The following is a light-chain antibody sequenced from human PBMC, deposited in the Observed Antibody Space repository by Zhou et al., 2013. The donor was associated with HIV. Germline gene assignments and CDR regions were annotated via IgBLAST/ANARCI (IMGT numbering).Light chain of an antibody. CDR2: GAT. Sequence: DIQMTQSPSSLSASVGDRVAITCRASQGISTYLAWYQQKPGNAPKLLIYGATTLQSGVPSRFRGSGSGTNFTLVITNLQAEDTGTIYXQQYSDLPLTFGGGTKVEIK. CDR1: QGISTY. CDR3: QQYSDLPLT. V-gene: IGKV1-9*01. J-gene: IGKJ4*01.